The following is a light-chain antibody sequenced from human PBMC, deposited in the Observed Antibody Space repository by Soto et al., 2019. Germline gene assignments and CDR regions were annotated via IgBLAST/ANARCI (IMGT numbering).Light chain of an antibody. CDR3: QQSSSPPPT. J-gene: IGKJ4*01. CDR1: QSMSSY. V-gene: IGKV1-39*01. CDR2: AAS. Sequence: DIPMTQSPSSLSASVGDRVTITCRASQSMSSYLNWYQQKPGKAPKLLIYAASTLQSGVPSRFSGSGSGTDFTLTISSLQPADFATYYCQQSSSPPPTFGGGTKVEIK.